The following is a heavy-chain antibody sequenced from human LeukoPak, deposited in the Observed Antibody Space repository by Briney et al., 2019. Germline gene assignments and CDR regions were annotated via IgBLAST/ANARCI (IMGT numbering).Heavy chain of an antibody. Sequence: SETVSLTCTVSGGSISSSSYYWGWIRQPPGKGLECMGSIYFSGSTYYNPSLKSRVTISVDTSKNQFSLKLSSVTAADTAVYYCARQLGYCSSTSCYADKVDYWGQGTLVTVSS. CDR1: GGSISSSSYY. CDR3: ARQLGYCSSTSCYADKVDY. CDR2: IYFSGST. V-gene: IGHV4-39*01. J-gene: IGHJ4*02. D-gene: IGHD2-2*01.